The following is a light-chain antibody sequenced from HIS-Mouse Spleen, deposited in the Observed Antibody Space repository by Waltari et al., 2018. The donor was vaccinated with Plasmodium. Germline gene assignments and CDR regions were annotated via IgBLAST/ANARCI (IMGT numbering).Light chain of an antibody. V-gene: IGLV3-10*01. CDR3: YSTDSSGNHRV. J-gene: IGLJ3*02. CDR2: EDS. CDR1: ALPKQY. Sequence: SYELTQPPSVSVSPGQTARITCPGDALPKQYAYCYQQKSGQAPVLVIYEDSKRPSGIPERFSGSSSGTMATLTISGAQVEDEADYYCYSTDSSGNHRVFGGGTKLTVL.